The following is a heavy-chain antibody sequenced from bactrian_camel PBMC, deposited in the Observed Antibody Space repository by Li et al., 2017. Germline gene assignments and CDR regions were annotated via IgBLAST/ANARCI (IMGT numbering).Heavy chain of an antibody. D-gene: IGHD5*01. Sequence: VQLVESGGGLVQPGGFLRLSCVTSGFYNKDSYVTWVRQAPGKGFDWVGSINSDGGGTWYAGSVKGRFTMSRDNTKNTVYLQTDSLKPEDTAMYSCKTGVGWYCGSTRWGQGTQVTVS. CDR1: GFYNKDSY. CDR2: INSDGGGT. CDR3: KTGVGWYCGSTR. J-gene: IGHJ4*01. V-gene: IGHV3S40*01.